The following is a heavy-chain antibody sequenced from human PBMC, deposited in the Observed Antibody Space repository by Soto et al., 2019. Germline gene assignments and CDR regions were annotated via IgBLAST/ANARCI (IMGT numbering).Heavy chain of an antibody. Sequence: LQLVHSGAEVKKPGSSVKVSCKASGGTFSRYAISWVRQAPGQGLEWMGGIIPIFGTENYEQKIQGRVKITAEETTSTAYMDMSSLTSEDTAVYYCASYYYDSSGYYYRHYYYYSMDVWGKGTTVNVSS. CDR1: GGTFSRYA. CDR3: ASYYYDSSGYYYRHYYYYSMDV. CDR2: IIPIFGTE. V-gene: IGHV1-69*01. J-gene: IGHJ6*04. D-gene: IGHD3-22*01.